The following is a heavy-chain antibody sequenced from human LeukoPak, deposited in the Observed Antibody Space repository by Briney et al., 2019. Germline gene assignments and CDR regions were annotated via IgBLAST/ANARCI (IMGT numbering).Heavy chain of an antibody. J-gene: IGHJ5*02. CDR2: ISYDGSNK. CDR3: AKRRSRNMITFGGVENWFDP. Sequence: GGSLRLSCAASGFTFNSYGMHWVRQAPGKGLELVAIISYDGSNKYYADSVKGRFTISRDNSKNTLYVQMNSLRAEDTAVYYCAKRRSRNMITFGGVENWFDPWGQGTLVTVSS. V-gene: IGHV3-30*18. CDR1: GFTFNSYG. D-gene: IGHD3-16*01.